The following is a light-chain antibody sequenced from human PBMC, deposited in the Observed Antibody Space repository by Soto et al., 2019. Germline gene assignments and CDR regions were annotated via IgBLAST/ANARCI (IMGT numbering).Light chain of an antibody. CDR2: GAS. J-gene: IGKJ1*01. Sequence: EIVLTHSPGTLSLSPGERATLSCRASQSVSSSYLAWYQQKPGQAPRLLIYGASSRATGIPDRFSGSGSGTDFTLTISRLEPEDFAVYYCQQYGSSPQGTFGQGTKGEIK. CDR1: QSVSSSY. CDR3: QQYGSSPQGT. V-gene: IGKV3-20*01.